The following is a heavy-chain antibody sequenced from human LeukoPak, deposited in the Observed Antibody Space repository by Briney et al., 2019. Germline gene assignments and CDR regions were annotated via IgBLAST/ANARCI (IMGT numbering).Heavy chain of an antibody. CDR1: GYTFTGYY. CDR2: INPNSGGT. J-gene: IGHJ4*02. V-gene: IGHV1-2*02. CDR3: ARGDYGDYVEFDY. Sequence: ASVKVSCKASGYTFTGYYMHWVRQAPGQGLEWMGWINPNSGGTNYAQKFQGRVTMTRDTSISTAYMELSRLRSDDTAVYYCARGDYGDYVEFDYWGQGTLVTVSS. D-gene: IGHD4-17*01.